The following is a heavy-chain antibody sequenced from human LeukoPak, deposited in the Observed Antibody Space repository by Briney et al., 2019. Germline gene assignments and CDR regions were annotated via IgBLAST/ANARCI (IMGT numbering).Heavy chain of an antibody. Sequence: SETLSLTCTVSGXSISSYYRSWIRQPPGKGLEWIGYIYYSGSTNYNPSLKSRVTISVDTSKNQFSLKLRSLTAADTAVYYCARHVGYGNNWFDPWGQGTLVTVSS. V-gene: IGHV4-59*08. D-gene: IGHD5-18*01. J-gene: IGHJ5*02. CDR3: ARHVGYGNNWFDP. CDR2: IYYSGST. CDR1: GXSISSYY.